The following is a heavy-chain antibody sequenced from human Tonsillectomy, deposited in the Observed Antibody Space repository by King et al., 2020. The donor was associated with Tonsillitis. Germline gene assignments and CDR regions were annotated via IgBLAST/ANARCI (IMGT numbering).Heavy chain of an antibody. CDR3: AASRQGRPAPYDSVWGSYRYTGWFDP. D-gene: IGHD3-16*02. J-gene: IGHJ5*02. CDR2: ISYSGST. V-gene: IGHV4-61*01. CDR1: GGSVSSSSYY. Sequence: QLQESGPGLVKPSETLSLTCTVSGGSVSSSSYYWSWIRQPPGKGLEWIGYISYSGSTNYNPSLKSRVTISVDKSKNQFSLKLTSVTAADTAVYYCAASRQGRPAPYDSVWGSYRYTGWFDPWGQGTLVTVSS.